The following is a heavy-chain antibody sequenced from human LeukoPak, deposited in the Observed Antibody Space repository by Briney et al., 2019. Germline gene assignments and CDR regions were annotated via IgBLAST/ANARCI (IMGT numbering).Heavy chain of an antibody. V-gene: IGHV3-48*02. CDR2: ISSSGFTT. D-gene: IGHD2-15*01. CDR3: AREGGVVVVAATQFDF. CDR1: GFTFSSYG. J-gene: IGHJ4*02. Sequence: GGSLRLSCAASGFTFSSYGMHWVRQAPGKGLEWLAYISSSGFTTYYEDSVKGRFTISRDNAKNSLYLQMNSLRDEDSAIYYCAREGGVVVVAATQFDFWGQGTPVTVSS.